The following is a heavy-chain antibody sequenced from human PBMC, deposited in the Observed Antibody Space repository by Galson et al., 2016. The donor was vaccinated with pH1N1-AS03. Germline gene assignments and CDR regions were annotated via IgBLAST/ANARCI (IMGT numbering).Heavy chain of an antibody. J-gene: IGHJ2*01. CDR2: IYSGGSA. CDR3: AREAVSRYWYFDL. CDR1: RLTVSSNY. V-gene: IGHV3-53*04. D-gene: IGHD3-22*01. Sequence: SLRLSCAASRLTVSSNYMSWVRQAPEKGLEWVSVIYSGGSAYYADSVKGRFSISRHNSKNTLYLQMNSLRAEDTAVYYCAREAVSRYWYFDLWGRGTLVTVSS.